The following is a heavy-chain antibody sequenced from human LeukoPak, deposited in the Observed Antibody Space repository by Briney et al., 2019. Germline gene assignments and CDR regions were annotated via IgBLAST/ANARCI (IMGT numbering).Heavy chain of an antibody. CDR2: INPNSDGT. CDR1: GYTFTGYY. CDR3: AREGYCSSTSCYTLFDY. V-gene: IGHV1-2*02. J-gene: IGHJ4*02. Sequence: GASVKVSCKASGYTFTGYYMHWVRQAPGQGLEWMGWINPNSDGTNYAQKFQGRVTMTRDTTISTAYMELSRLRSDDTAVYYCAREGYCSSTSCYTLFDYWGQGTLVTVSS. D-gene: IGHD2-2*02.